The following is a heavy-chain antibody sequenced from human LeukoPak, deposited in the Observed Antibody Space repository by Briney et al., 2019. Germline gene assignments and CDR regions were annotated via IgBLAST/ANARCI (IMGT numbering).Heavy chain of an antibody. J-gene: IGHJ4*02. D-gene: IGHD3-10*01. CDR2: INPHSGVT. V-gene: IGHV1-2*02. CDR3: ARNYGSGDFDL. CDR1: GYPFTGYY. Sequence: ASVKVSCKASGYPFTGYYILWVRQAPGQGLECVGWINPHSGVTTYAQNFQGRVTMTRDTSISTAYLELSGLKSDDTAVYYCARNYGSGDFDLWGQGTLVTVSS.